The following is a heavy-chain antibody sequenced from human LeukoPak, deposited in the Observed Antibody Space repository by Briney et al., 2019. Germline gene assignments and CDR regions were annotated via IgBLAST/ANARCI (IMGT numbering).Heavy chain of an antibody. J-gene: IGHJ4*02. Sequence: PGGSLRLSCGASGFTFDDYAMHWVRQAPGKGLEWVSGISWNSGSIGYADSVKGRFTISRDNAKNSLFLQMNSLRAEDTAVYYCAKNSWNYGSFDYWGPGTQVTVSS. CDR1: GFTFDDYA. V-gene: IGHV3-9*01. CDR2: ISWNSGSI. D-gene: IGHD1-7*01. CDR3: AKNSWNYGSFDY.